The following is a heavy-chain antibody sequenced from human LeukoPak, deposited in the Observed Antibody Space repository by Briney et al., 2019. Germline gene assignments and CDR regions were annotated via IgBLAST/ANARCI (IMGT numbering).Heavy chain of an antibody. Sequence: ASVKVSCKASGYTFTSYDINWVRQATGQGLGWMGWMNPNSGNTGYAQKFQGRVTMTRNTSISTAYMELSSLRSEDTAVYYCARKPRRPYDYVWGSYRYNPTYYFDYWGQGTLVTVSS. CDR3: ARKPRRPYDYVWGSYRYNPTYYFDY. J-gene: IGHJ4*02. V-gene: IGHV1-8*01. D-gene: IGHD3-16*02. CDR2: MNPNSGNT. CDR1: GYTFTSYD.